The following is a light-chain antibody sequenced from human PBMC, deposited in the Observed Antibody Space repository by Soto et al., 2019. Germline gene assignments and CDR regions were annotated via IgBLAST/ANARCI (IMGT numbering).Light chain of an antibody. J-gene: IGLJ1*01. V-gene: IGLV3-21*04. CDR2: YDT. Sequence: SYVVSQPPSVSVAPGKTARITCGGNNIGGKSVHWYQQKPGQAPVLVIYYDTDRPSGIPERFSGSNSGNTATLTISRVEAGDEADYYCQVWHGSSDHSVFGSGTKLTVL. CDR3: QVWHGSSDHSV. CDR1: NIGGKS.